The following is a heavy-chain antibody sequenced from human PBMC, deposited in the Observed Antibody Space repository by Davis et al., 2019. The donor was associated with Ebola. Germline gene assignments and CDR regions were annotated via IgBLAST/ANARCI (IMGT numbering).Heavy chain of an antibody. CDR2: IWYDGSNK. CDR3: AKSGLSFGVVKYHYGMDV. Sequence: SCAASGFTFSSYGMHWVRQAPGKGLEWVAVIWYDGSNKYYADSVKGRFTISRDNSKKTLYLQMNSLRAEDTAVYYCAKSGLSFGVVKYHYGMDVWGKGTTVTVSS. CDR1: GFTFSSYG. D-gene: IGHD3-3*01. J-gene: IGHJ6*04. V-gene: IGHV3-33*06.